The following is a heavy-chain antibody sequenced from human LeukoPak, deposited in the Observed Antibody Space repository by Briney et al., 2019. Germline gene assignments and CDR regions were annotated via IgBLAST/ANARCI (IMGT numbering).Heavy chain of an antibody. V-gene: IGHV4-59*08. CDR2: IYYSGST. Sequence: SETLSLTCTVSDGSFTNYHWSWIRQPPGKGLEWIGYIYYSGSTNYNPSLKSRVTISVDTSKNQFSLKLSSVTAADTAVYYCARGSTVVTPLYYFDYWGQGTLVTVSS. J-gene: IGHJ4*02. CDR1: DGSFTNYH. D-gene: IGHD4-23*01. CDR3: ARGSTVVTPLYYFDY.